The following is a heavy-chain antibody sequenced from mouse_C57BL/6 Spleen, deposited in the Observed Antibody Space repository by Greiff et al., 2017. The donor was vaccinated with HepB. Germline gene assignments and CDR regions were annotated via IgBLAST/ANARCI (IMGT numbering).Heavy chain of an antibody. J-gene: IGHJ2*01. Sequence: VKLQESGPELVKPGASVKISCKASGYSFTSYYIHWVKQRPGQGLEWIGWIYPGSGNTKYNEKFKGKATLTADTSSSTAYMQLSSLTSEDSAVYYCARSNWDLYYFDYWGQGTTLTVSS. CDR2: IYPGSGNT. CDR1: GYSFTSYY. CDR3: ARSNWDLYYFDY. D-gene: IGHD4-1*02. V-gene: IGHV1-66*01.